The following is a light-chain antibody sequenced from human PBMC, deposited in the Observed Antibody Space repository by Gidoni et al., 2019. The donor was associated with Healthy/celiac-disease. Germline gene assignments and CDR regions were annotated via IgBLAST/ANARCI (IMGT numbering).Light chain of an antibody. J-gene: IGLJ1*01. CDR2: YDS. CDR1: NIGSKS. V-gene: IGLV3-21*04. Sequence: SYVLTQPPPVSVAPGKTARITCGGTNIGSKSVHWYQQKPGQAPVLVIYYDSDRPSGIPERFSGSNSGNTATLTISRVEAGDEADYYCQVWDSSSDHPVFGTGTKVTVL. CDR3: QVWDSSSDHPV.